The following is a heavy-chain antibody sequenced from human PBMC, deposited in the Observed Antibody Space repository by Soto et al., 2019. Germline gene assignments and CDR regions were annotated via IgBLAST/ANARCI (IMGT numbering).Heavy chain of an antibody. CDR3: ARERSPGRDFDS. V-gene: IGHV3-23*01. CDR2: ISGSSNNT. Sequence: GGSLVPPCKASGLTLGCYALSWLRHTTGKGLEWVSTISGSSNNTYYADAVKGRFTISRDNSKNTLYLQMNSLRVEDTAVYYCARERSPGRDFDSWGQGTLVTVSS. D-gene: IGHD1-26*01. J-gene: IGHJ4*02. CDR1: GLTLGCYA.